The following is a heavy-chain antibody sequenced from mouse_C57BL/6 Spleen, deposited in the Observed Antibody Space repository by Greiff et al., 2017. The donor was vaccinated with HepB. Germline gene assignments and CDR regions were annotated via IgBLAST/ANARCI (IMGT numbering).Heavy chain of an antibody. CDR2: ISSGGSYT. CDR1: GFTFSSYG. D-gene: IGHD2-1*01. V-gene: IGHV5-6*01. Sequence: EVKLQESGGDLVKPGGSLKLSCAASGFTFSSYGMSWVRQTPDKRLEWVATISSGGSYTYYPDSVKGRFTISRDNAKNTLYLQMSSLKSEDTAMYYCARQGIYYGNYIDYWGQGTTLTVSS. J-gene: IGHJ2*01. CDR3: ARQGIYYGNYIDY.